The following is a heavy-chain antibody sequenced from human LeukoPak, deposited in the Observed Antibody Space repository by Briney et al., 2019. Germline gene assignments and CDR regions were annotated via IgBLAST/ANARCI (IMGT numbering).Heavy chain of an antibody. CDR1: GFTFSSYA. J-gene: IGHJ4*02. CDR2: IVGSGGST. V-gene: IGHV3-23*01. D-gene: IGHD3-3*01. Sequence: GGSLRLSCAASGFTFSSYAMSWVRQAPGKGLEWVSGIVGSGGSTYYADSVKGRFTISRDNSKNTLYLQMNSLRAEDTAVYYCAKERGVVIRNLFDYWGQGTLVTVSS. CDR3: AKERGVVIRNLFDY.